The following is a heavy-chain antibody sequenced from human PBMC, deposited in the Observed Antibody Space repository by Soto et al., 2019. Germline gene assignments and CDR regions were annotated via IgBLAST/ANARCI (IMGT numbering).Heavy chain of an antibody. CDR2: ISYGGTT. J-gene: IGHJ4*02. D-gene: IGHD3-10*01. V-gene: IGHV4-59*02. Sequence: SETLSLTCSVSGASVTNYYWSWIRRSPGKGLEWIGYISYGGTTNFNSSLKGRVTVSVDMSKNQFSLTLNSVTAADTAVYYCAMYYGHGQDYWGQGTLVTVSS. CDR1: GASVTNYY. CDR3: AMYYGHGQDY.